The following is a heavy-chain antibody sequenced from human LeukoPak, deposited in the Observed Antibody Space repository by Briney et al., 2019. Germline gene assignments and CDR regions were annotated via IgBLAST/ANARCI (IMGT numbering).Heavy chain of an antibody. D-gene: IGHD2-2*01. CDR3: AKLLGSTSYYYYYYYMDV. V-gene: IGHV3-23*01. J-gene: IGHJ6*03. CDR2: ISGSGGST. CDR1: GFTFSSYA. Sequence: GGSLRLSCAASGFTFSSYAMSWVRQAPGKGLEWVSAISGSGGSTYYADSVKGRFTISRDNSKNTLYLQMNSLRAEDTAVYYCAKLLGSTSYYYYYYYMDVWGKGTTVTISS.